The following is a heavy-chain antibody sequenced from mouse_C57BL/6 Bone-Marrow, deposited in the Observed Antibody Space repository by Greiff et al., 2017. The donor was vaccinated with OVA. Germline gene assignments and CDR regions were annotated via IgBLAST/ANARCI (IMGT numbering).Heavy chain of an antibody. V-gene: IGHV14-4*01. CDR3: TYYDYDRGYWYFDV. CDR2: IDTENGDT. Sequence: EVQLQQSGAELVRPGASVKLSCTASGFNIKDDYMHWVKQRPEQGLEWIGWIDTENGDTEYASKFQGKATITADTSSNTAYLQLSSLTSEDTAVYYCTYYDYDRGYWYFDVWGTGTTVTVSS. D-gene: IGHD2-4*01. J-gene: IGHJ1*03. CDR1: GFNIKDDY.